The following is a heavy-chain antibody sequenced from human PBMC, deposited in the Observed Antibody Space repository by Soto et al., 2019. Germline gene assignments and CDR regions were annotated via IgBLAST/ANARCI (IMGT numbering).Heavy chain of an antibody. CDR2: IYHSGST. CDR1: GGSISSGGYS. Sequence: PSETLSLTCAVSGGSISSGGYSWSWIRQPPGKGLEWIGYIYHSGSTNYNPSLKSRVTISVDTSKNQFSLKLSSVTAADTAVYYCARRGGYDLGFDYWGQGTLVTVSS. V-gene: IGHV4-30-2*01. J-gene: IGHJ4*02. D-gene: IGHD5-12*01. CDR3: ARRGGYDLGFDY.